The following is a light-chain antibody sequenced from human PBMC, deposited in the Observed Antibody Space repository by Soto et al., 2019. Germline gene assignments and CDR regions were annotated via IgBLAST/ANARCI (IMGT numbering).Light chain of an antibody. CDR2: STS. Sequence: QAVVTQEPSLTVSPGGTVTLTCASSTGAVTSGYYPNWFQQKPGQAPRPLIYSTSNKHSWTPARFSGSLLGGKAALTLSGVQPEDEAEYYCLLYYGGAQLVVFGGGTKLTVL. J-gene: IGLJ2*01. CDR1: TGAVTSGYY. CDR3: LLYYGGAQLVV. V-gene: IGLV7-43*01.